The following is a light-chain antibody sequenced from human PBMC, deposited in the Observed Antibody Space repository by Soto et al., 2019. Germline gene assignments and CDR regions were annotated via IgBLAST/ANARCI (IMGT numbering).Light chain of an antibody. J-gene: IGLJ3*02. V-gene: IGLV2-14*01. CDR2: DVS. CDR3: SSYTSGSVL. Sequence: QSALTQPASVSGSPGQSITVSCTGTSRDVGNYNFVSWYQQHPGKAPKVIIYDVSNRPSGVSDRFSASKSGNTASLTISGLQTEEEAVYFCSSYTSGSVLFGGGTKVTVL. CDR1: SRDVGNYNF.